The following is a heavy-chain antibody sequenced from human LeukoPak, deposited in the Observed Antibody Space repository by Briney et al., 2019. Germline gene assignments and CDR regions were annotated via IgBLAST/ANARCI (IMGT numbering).Heavy chain of an antibody. CDR3: ARESFLEWSLFNY. D-gene: IGHD3-3*02. Sequence: ASVKVSCKASDSSFTSYGMSWVRQAPGQGLEWMGWISAYNGSTKYAQKLQGRVTMTTDTSTGTAYMELRSLRPDDTAVYYCARESFLEWSLFNYWGQGALVTVSS. CDR1: DSSFTSYG. V-gene: IGHV1-18*01. CDR2: ISAYNGST. J-gene: IGHJ4*02.